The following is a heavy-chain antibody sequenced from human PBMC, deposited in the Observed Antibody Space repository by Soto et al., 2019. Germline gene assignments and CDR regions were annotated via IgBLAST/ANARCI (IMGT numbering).Heavy chain of an antibody. Sequence: DVELVESGGGLVQTGGSLRLACAASGFTYTSHDLHWVSRATGRGLEWVSAIGATGDTHYADSVRVRFTISRENTVNTMYLHMNSLRAEDTAVYYFVRGPTARFDERGPFDYWGQGALVTVSS. J-gene: IGHJ4*02. CDR3: VRGPTARFDERGPFDY. CDR1: GFTYTSHD. CDR2: IGATGDT. D-gene: IGHD3-10*02. V-gene: IGHV3-13*01.